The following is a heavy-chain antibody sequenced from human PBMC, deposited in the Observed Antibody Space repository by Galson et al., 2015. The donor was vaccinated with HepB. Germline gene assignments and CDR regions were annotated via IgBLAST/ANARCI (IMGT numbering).Heavy chain of an antibody. V-gene: IGHV3-30*18. Sequence: SLRLSCAASGFTFSSYGMHWVRQAPGKGLEWVAVISYDGSNKYYADSVKGRFTISRDNSKNMLYLQMNSLRAEDTAVYYCAKRRFRTESGSFPDAFDIWGQGTMVTVSS. CDR1: GFTFSSYG. J-gene: IGHJ3*02. D-gene: IGHD1-26*01. CDR2: ISYDGSNK. CDR3: AKRRFRTESGSFPDAFDI.